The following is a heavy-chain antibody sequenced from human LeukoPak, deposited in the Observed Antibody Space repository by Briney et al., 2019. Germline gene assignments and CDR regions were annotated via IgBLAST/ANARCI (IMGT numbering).Heavy chain of an antibody. J-gene: IGHJ4*02. CDR3: ARGNAYINDY. Sequence: VASVKVSCKASGYTFTDYYMHWVRQAPGQGLEWMGRINPNSGGTNYAQKFQGRVTMTRDTSISTAYMELSRLRFDDTAVYYCARGNAYINDYWGQGTLATVSS. CDR1: GYTFTDYY. CDR2: INPNSGGT. V-gene: IGHV1-2*06. D-gene: IGHD2-21*01.